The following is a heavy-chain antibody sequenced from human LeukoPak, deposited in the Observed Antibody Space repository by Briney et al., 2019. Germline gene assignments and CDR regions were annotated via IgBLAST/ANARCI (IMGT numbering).Heavy chain of an antibody. CDR2: ISSSGSTI. Sequence: GGSLRLSCAASGFTFSDYYMSWIRQAPGKGLEWVSYISSSGSTIYYADSVKGRSTISRDNAKNSLYLQMNSLRAEDTAVYYCARAHCSSTSCYLVGGDDAFDIWGQGTMVTVSS. D-gene: IGHD2-2*01. CDR1: GFTFSDYY. CDR3: ARAHCSSTSCYLVGGDDAFDI. V-gene: IGHV3-11*01. J-gene: IGHJ3*02.